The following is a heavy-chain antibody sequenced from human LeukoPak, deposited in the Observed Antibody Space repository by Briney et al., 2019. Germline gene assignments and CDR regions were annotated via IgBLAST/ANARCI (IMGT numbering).Heavy chain of an antibody. D-gene: IGHD2-21*01. CDR3: AIVLIGFHFDY. V-gene: IGHV3-21*01. CDR2: ISSSSSYI. Sequence: PGGSLRLSCAASGFTFSSYSMNWVRQAPGKGLEWVSSISSSSSYIYYADSVKGRFTISRDNAKNSLYLQMNSPRAEDTAAYYCAIVLIGFHFDYWGQGTLVTVSS. CDR1: GFTFSSYS. J-gene: IGHJ4*02.